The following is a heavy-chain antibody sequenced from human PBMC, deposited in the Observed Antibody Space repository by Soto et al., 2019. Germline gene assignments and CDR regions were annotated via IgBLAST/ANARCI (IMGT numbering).Heavy chain of an antibody. Sequence: SETLSLTCTVSGGSISSYYWSWIRQPPGKGLEWIGYIYYSGSTNYNPSLKSRVTISVDTSKNQFSLKLSSVTAADTAVYYCAREGLTGTIGLYYYYGMDVWGQGTTVTISS. CDR2: IYYSGST. CDR3: AREGLTGTIGLYYYYGMDV. CDR1: GGSISSYY. V-gene: IGHV4-59*01. D-gene: IGHD1-7*01. J-gene: IGHJ6*02.